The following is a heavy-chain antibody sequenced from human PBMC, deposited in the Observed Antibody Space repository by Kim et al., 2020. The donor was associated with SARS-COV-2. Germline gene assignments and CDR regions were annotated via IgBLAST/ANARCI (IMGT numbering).Heavy chain of an antibody. CDR1: GFTVSSNY. J-gene: IGHJ4*02. Sequence: GGSLRLSCAASGFTVSSNYMSWVRQAPGKGLEWVSVINSDGSTYYADSVKGRFTISRDTSKNTLSLQMNSLRAEDTAVYYCARGERSSGSYDWGQGTLVTVSS. D-gene: IGHD3-10*01. CDR3: ARGERSSGSYD. V-gene: IGHV3-53*01. CDR2: INSDGST.